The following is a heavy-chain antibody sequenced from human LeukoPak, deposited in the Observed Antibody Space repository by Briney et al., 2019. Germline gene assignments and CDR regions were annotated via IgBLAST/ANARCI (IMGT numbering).Heavy chain of an antibody. J-gene: IGHJ4*02. V-gene: IGHV3-21*01. CDR2: ISSSSSYI. CDR3: ARDLWPAAEPGEFDY. D-gene: IGHD2-2*01. Sequence: GGSLRLSCAASGFTFSSYSMNWVRQAPGKGLEWVSSISSSSSYIYYADSVKGRFTISRDNAKNSLYLQMNSLRAEDTAVYYCARDLWPAAEPGEFDYWGQGTLVTVSS. CDR1: GFTFSSYS.